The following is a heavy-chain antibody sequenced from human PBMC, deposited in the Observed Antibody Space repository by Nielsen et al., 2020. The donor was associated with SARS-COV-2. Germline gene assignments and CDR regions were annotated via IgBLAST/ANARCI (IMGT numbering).Heavy chain of an antibody. CDR3: AKEANRGSSSSYGMDV. D-gene: IGHD6-13*01. J-gene: IGHJ6*02. CDR2: ISWNSGSI. CDR1: GFTFDDYA. V-gene: IGHV3-9*01. Sequence: SLKTPCAAFGFTFDDYAMHWVRQAPGKGPEWVSGISWNSGSIGYADSVKGRFTISRDNAKNSLYLQMNSLRAEDTALYYCAKEANRGSSSSYGMDVWGQGTTVTVSS.